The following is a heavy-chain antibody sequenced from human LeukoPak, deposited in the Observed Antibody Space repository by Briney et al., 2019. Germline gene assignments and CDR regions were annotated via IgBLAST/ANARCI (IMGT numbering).Heavy chain of an antibody. V-gene: IGHV4-38-2*02. CDR3: ARNKYYYGSGNYGVPNWFDP. CDR2: IYHSGST. D-gene: IGHD3-10*01. J-gene: IGHJ5*02. Sequence: SETLSLTCTVSGYSISSGYYWGWIRQPPGKGLEWIGSIYHSGSTYYNPSLKSRVTISVDTSKNQFSLKLSSVTAADTAVYYCARNKYYYGSGNYGVPNWFDPWGQGTLVTVSS. CDR1: GYSISSGYY.